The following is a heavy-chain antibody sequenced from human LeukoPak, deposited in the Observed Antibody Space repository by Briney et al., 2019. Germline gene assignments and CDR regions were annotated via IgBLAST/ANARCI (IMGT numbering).Heavy chain of an antibody. Sequence: GESLKISCKGSEYSFTNYWIGWVRQMPGKGLEWMGIIYPGDSDTIYSPSFQGQVTISADRSISIAYLQWSSLKASDTAMYYCGRIIREYSGYLTGFSGYFDYWGQGTLVTVSS. V-gene: IGHV5-51*01. CDR1: EYSFTNYW. CDR2: IYPGDSDT. J-gene: IGHJ4*02. CDR3: GRIIREYSGYLTGFSGYFDY. D-gene: IGHD5-12*01.